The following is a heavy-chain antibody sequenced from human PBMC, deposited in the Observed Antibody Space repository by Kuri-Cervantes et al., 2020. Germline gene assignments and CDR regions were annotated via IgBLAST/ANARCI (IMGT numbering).Heavy chain of an antibody. V-gene: IGHV3-21*01. CDR3: EREGYFRCGNCFPSYWYFDL. CDR1: GFPFSSYS. CDR2: ISSSSSYI. J-gene: IGHJ2*01. Sequence: GESLKISCAASGFPFSSYSMNWVRQAPGKGLEWVSSISSSSSYIYYADPVKGRFTISRDNDKNSLYLQMNSLSAEDTAVYYCEREGYFRCGNCFPSYWYFDLWGRGTPVTVSS. D-gene: IGHD2-15*01.